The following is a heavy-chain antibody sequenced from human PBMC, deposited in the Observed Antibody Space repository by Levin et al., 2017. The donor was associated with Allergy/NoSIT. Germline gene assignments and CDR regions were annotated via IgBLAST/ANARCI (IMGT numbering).Heavy chain of an antibody. CDR1: GFTFSKYA. CDR2: ISSSGGST. J-gene: IGHJ4*02. CDR3: AKVVKEGYSSGWLIDY. V-gene: IGHV3-23*01. Sequence: PGGSLRLSCAASGFTFSKYAMSWVRQAPGRGLEWVSGISSSGGSTYYADSVKGRFTISSDISENTLYMQMNSLRAEDTAVYYCAKVVKEGYSSGWLIDYWGQGTLVTVSS. D-gene: IGHD6-19*01.